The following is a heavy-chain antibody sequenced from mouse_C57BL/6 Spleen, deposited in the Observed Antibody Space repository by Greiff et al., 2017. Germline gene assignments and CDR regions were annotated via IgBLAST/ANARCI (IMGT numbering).Heavy chain of an antibody. D-gene: IGHD2-4*01. CDR1: GYSFTDYN. V-gene: IGHV1-39*01. CDR3: AREVYYDYLGIAY. CDR2: INPNYGTT. Sequence: EVKLMESGPELVKPGASVKISCTASGYSFTDYNMNWVKQSHGKSLEWIGVINPNYGTTSYTQKFKGQATLTVDQSSSTAYMQLNSLTSEDSAVYYCAREVYYDYLGIAYWGQGTLVTVSA. J-gene: IGHJ3*01.